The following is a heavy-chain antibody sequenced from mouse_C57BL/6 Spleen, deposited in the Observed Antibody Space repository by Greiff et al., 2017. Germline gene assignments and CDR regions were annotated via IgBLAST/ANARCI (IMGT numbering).Heavy chain of an antibody. D-gene: IGHD1-1*01. CDR3: TSVTTVVATGYFDD. CDR2: IDPETGGT. V-gene: IGHV1-15*01. J-gene: IGHJ2*01. CDR1: GYTFTDYE. Sequence: QVQLQQSGAELVRPGASVTLSCKASGYTFTDYEMHWVKQTPVHGLEWIGAIDPETGGTAYNQKFKGKAILTADKSSSTAYMELRSLTSEDSAVYYCTSVTTVVATGYFDDWGQGTTLTVAS.